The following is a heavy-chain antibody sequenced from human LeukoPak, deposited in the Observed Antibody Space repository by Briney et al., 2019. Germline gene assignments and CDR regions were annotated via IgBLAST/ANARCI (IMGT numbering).Heavy chain of an antibody. D-gene: IGHD5-18*01. CDR3: ARGDVDTADPFDY. V-gene: IGHV3-74*03. Sequence: PGGSLRLSCAASGFTFSSYVMYWVRQAPGKGLVWVSRINTDGSSTTYADTVKGRFTISRDNAKNTLHLQMNSLRDEDTAVYYCARGDVDTADPFDYWGQGTLVTVSS. CDR1: GFTFSSYV. J-gene: IGHJ4*02. CDR2: INTDGSST.